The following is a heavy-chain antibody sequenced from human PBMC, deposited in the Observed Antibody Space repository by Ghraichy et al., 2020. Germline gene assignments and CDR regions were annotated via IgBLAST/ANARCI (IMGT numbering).Heavy chain of an antibody. D-gene: IGHD4-11*01. V-gene: IGHV4-59*02. CDR3: ARADYSNFHDY. J-gene: IGHJ4*02. CDR1: GGSVSRFC. Sequence: SETLSLTCNVSGGSVSRFCWSWIRQPPGKGLEWIGYICNSGSTNYNPSLKSRVTISGDTSKNQFSLRLNSVTAADTAVYYCARADYSNFHDYWGQGILVTVSS. CDR2: ICNSGST.